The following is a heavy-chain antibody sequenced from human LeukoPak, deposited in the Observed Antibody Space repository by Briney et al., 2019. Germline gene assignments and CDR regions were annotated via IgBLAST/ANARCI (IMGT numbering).Heavy chain of an antibody. Sequence: PGGSLRLSCAASGFTFSSYAMSWVRQAPGKGLEWVSAISGSGGSTYYADSVKGRFTISRDNSKNTLYLQMNSLRAEDTAVYYCAKGYSYGYGYYMDVWGEGTTVTVSS. CDR3: AKGYSYGYGYYMDV. CDR2: ISGSGGST. V-gene: IGHV3-23*01. J-gene: IGHJ6*03. CDR1: GFTFSSYA. D-gene: IGHD5-18*01.